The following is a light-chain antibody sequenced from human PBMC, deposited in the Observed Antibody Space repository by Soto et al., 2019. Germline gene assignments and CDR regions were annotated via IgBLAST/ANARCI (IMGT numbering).Light chain of an antibody. CDR1: SSDVGGYNY. CDR3: SSYTSSSLHV. J-gene: IGLJ1*01. V-gene: IGLV2-14*03. CDR2: DVS. Sequence: QSVLTQPASVSGSPRQSITISCTGTSSDVGGYNYVSWYQQHPGKAPKLMIYDVSNRPSGVPNRFSGSKSGNTASLTISGLQAEDEADYYCSSYTSSSLHVFGTGTKVTVL.